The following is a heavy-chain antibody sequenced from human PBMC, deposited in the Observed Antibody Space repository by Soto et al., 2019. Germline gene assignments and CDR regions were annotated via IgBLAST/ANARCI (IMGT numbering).Heavy chain of an antibody. CDR1: GGCISGYY. V-gene: IGHV4-59*08. J-gene: IGHJ4*02. Sequence: PSETLSLTCTVSGGCISGYYWSWFRQPPGKGLEWIGYIYYSGSTTYTPSLKSRVTIAVDTSKNQFSLRLNSVTAADTAVYYCARGMTTVTTLDYWGQGTLVTVSS. CDR2: IYYSGST. D-gene: IGHD4-4*01. CDR3: ARGMTTVTTLDY.